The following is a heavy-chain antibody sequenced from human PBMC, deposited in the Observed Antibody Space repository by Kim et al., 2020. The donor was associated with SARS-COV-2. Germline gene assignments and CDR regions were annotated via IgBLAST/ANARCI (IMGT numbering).Heavy chain of an antibody. V-gene: IGHV3-11*04. Sequence: VKGRFTISRDNAKNSLYLQMNSLRAEDTAVDYCERGGRGYGGNSDPFDYWGERTLVTVSS. D-gene: IGHD4-17*01. CDR3: ERGGRGYGGNSDPFDY. J-gene: IGHJ4*02.